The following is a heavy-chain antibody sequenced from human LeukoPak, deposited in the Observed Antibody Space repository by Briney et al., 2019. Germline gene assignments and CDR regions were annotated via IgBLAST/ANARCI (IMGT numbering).Heavy chain of an antibody. CDR1: GGSISSSSYY. J-gene: IGHJ3*02. V-gene: IGHV4-39*01. Sequence: SETLSLTCTVSGGSISSSSYYWGWIRQPPGKGLEGSGSIYYSGSTYYNPSLKSLVTISVDTSKNQFSLKLSSVTAADTAVYYCARHTCSGGSCYIDIWGQGTMVTVSS. CDR2: IYYSGST. D-gene: IGHD2-15*01. CDR3: ARHTCSGGSCYIDI.